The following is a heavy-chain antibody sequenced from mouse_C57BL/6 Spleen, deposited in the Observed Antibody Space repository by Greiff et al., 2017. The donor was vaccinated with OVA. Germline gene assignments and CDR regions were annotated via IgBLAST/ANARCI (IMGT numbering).Heavy chain of an antibody. J-gene: IGHJ4*01. Sequence: VQLQQSGAELVRPGSSVKLSCKASGYTFTSYWMHWVKQRPIQGLEWIGNIDPSDSETHYTQKFKDKATWTVDKSSSTAYMQLSSLTSEDSAVYYCARRELGTYYAMDYWGQGTSVTVSS. D-gene: IGHD3-3*01. CDR3: ARRELGTYYAMDY. CDR2: IDPSDSET. CDR1: GYTFTSYW. V-gene: IGHV1-52*01.